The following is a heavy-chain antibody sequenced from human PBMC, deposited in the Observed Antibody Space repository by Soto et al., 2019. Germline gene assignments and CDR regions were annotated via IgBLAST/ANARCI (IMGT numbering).Heavy chain of an antibody. CDR2: IWYDGSNK. CDR3: ASSSARGYYYYYYMDV. Sequence: GESLKISCAASGFTFSSYGMHWVRQAPGKGLEWVAVIWYDGSNKYYADSVKGRFTISRDNSKNTLYLQMNSLRAEDTAVYYCASSSARGYYYYYYMDVWGKGTTVTVSS. CDR1: GFTFSSYG. V-gene: IGHV3-33*01. J-gene: IGHJ6*03. D-gene: IGHD6-6*01.